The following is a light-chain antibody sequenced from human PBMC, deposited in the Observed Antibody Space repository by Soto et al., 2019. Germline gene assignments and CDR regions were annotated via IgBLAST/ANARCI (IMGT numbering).Light chain of an antibody. J-gene: IGKJ4*01. CDR1: QSIDSH. V-gene: IGKV3D-15*01. CDR3: QQYSNWPPLT. CDR2: GAS. Sequence: EIVMTQSPSTLSVSPLERAALSCRASQSIDSHLAWYQQRPGQAPRLLIYGASTRATGIPARFSGSGSGTEFTLTISSLQSEDVAVYYCQQYSNWPPLTFGGGTKVDIK.